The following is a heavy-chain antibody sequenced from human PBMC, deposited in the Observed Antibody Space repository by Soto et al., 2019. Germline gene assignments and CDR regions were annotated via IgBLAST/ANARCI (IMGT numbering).Heavy chain of an antibody. D-gene: IGHD6-13*01. CDR1: GFTLSSYA. V-gene: IGHV3-23*01. J-gene: IGHJ5*02. Sequence: PGGSLRLSCGASGFTLSSYAMSWVRQAPGKGLEWVSAISGSGGSTYYADSVKGRFTISRDNSKNTLYLQMNSLRAEDTAVYYCAKDPARIYSSNPKDWFDPWGQGTLVTVSS. CDR3: AKDPARIYSSNPKDWFDP. CDR2: ISGSGGST.